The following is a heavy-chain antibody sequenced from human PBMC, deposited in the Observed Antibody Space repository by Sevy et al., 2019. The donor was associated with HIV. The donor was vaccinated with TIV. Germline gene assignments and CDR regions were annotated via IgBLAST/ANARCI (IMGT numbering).Heavy chain of an antibody. D-gene: IGHD4-17*01. Sequence: SETLSLTCAVSGGSISSGGYSWNWIRQPPGEGLEWIGYIFHTGSTYYNPSLKSRVTISVDRSKNQFSLQPSSVTAADTAIYYGARAAATVTTVTHFDYWGQGTLVTVSS. CDR2: IFHTGST. CDR3: ARAAATVTTVTHFDY. V-gene: IGHV4-30-2*01. J-gene: IGHJ4*02. CDR1: GGSISSGGYS.